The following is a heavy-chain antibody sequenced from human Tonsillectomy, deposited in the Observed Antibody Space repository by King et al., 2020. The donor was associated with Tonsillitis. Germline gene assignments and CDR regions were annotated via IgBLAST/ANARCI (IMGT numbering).Heavy chain of an antibody. CDR3: ARDVAAAGTGLDP. V-gene: IGHV1-69*01. CDR2: IIPLFGPT. CDR1: GGTFSSYA. Sequence: QLVQSGAEVKKPGSSVKVSCKASGGTFSSYAISWVRQAPGQGLEWMGGIIPLFGPTNFAQKFQGRVTITADESTSTAYMELSSLRSEDTAVYYCARDVAAAGTGLDPWGQGTLVTVSS. D-gene: IGHD6-13*01. J-gene: IGHJ5*02.